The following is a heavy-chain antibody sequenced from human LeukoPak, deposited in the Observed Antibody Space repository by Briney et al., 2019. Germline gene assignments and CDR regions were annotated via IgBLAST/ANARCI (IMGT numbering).Heavy chain of an antibody. CDR2: IYYSGST. D-gene: IGHD6-19*01. V-gene: IGHV4-59*01. CDR3: ARGTIAVAGPRYNWFDP. J-gene: IGHJ5*02. Sequence: SETLSLTCTVSGGSLSSYYWSWIRQPPGKGLEWIGYIYYSGSTNYNPSLTSRVTISVDTSKSQFSLKLSSVTAADTAVYYCARGTIAVAGPRYNWFDPWGQGTLVTVSS. CDR1: GGSLSSYY.